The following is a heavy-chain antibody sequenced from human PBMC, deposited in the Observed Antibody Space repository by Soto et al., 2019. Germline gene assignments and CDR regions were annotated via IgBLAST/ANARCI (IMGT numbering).Heavy chain of an antibody. CDR1: GFSLSTSGVG. D-gene: IGHD3-3*01. V-gene: IGHV2-5*02. Sequence: QITLMESGPTLVKPTQTLTLTCTFSGFSLSTSGVGVGWIRQPPGKALEWLALIYWDDDKRYSPSLKSRLTITKDTSKNQVVLTMTNMDPVDTATYYCARIGYYDFWSGYFKNFDYWGQGTLVTVSS. J-gene: IGHJ4*02. CDR3: ARIGYYDFWSGYFKNFDY. CDR2: IYWDDDK.